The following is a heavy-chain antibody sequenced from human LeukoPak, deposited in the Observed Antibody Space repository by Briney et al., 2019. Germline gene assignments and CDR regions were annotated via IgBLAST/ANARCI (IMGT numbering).Heavy chain of an antibody. CDR3: ARVVVPASMTFDY. V-gene: IGHV4-30-4*01. Sequence: SQTLSLTCTVSGGSISSGDYYWSWIRQPPGKGLEWIGFIYYNGSTHYNPSLKSRFTISLDTSKNQFSLKLTSVTAADTAVYYCARVVVPASMTFDYWGQGTLVTVSS. J-gene: IGHJ4*02. CDR2: IYYNGST. D-gene: IGHD2-2*01. CDR1: GGSISSGDYY.